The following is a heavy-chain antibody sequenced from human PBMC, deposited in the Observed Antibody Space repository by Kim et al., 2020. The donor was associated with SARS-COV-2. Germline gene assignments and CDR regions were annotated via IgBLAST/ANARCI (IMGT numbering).Heavy chain of an antibody. Sequence: TIYYADSVKGRFTISRDNAKNSRYLQMNSLRDEDTAVYYCARYSSGWYDYWGQGTLVTVSS. D-gene: IGHD6-19*01. J-gene: IGHJ4*02. V-gene: IGHV3-48*02. CDR2: TI. CDR3: ARYSSGWYDY.